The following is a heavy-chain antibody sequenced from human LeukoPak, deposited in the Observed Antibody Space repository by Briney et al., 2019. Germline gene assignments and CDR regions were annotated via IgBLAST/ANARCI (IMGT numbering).Heavy chain of an antibody. CDR1: GYTLSKLS. Sequence: ASVKVSCKVSGYTLSKLSMHWVRQAPGKGLEWMGGFHPEHREIIYGQNFQGRVTLTEDTSADTTYMELSNLRSEDTAVYYCAASRGEYGWRGYYFYMDVWGKGTTVTVS. CDR2: FHPEHREI. V-gene: IGHV1-24*01. D-gene: IGHD3-3*01. CDR3: AASRGEYGWRGYYFYMDV. J-gene: IGHJ6*03.